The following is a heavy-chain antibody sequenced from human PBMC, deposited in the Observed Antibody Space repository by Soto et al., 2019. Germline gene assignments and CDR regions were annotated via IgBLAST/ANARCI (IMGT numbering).Heavy chain of an antibody. CDR1: GFTFSSYA. CDR3: ARDDHPSSLAAAGTGAFDI. V-gene: IGHV3-64*01. D-gene: IGHD6-13*01. J-gene: IGHJ3*02. Sequence: GGSLRLSCAASGFTFSSYAMHWVRQAPGKGLEYVSAISSNGGSTYYANSVKGRFTISRDNSKNTLYLQMGSLRAEDMAVYYCARDDHPSSLAAAGTGAFDIWGQGTMVTVSS. CDR2: ISSNGGST.